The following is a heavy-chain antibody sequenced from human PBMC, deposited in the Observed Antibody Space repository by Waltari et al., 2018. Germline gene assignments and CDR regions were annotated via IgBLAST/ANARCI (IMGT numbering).Heavy chain of an antibody. CDR3: TTRQWGYYYGSGSYRDY. CDR1: GFTFSNAW. J-gene: IGHJ4*02. CDR2: IKSKTECGTT. D-gene: IGHD3-10*01. Sequence: EVQLVESGGGLVKPGGSLRLSCAASGFTFSNAWMSWVRQAPGKGLEWVGRIKSKTECGTTDYSAPVKGRFTISRDDSKNTLYLQMNSLKTEDTAVYYCTTRQWGYYYGSGSYRDYWGQGTLVTVSS. V-gene: IGHV3-15*01.